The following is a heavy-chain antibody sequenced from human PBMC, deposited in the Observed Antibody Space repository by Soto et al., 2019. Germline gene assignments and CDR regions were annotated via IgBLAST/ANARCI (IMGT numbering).Heavy chain of an antibody. CDR2: ISSSSSYI. Sequence: EVQLVESGGGLVKPGGSLRLSCAASGFTFSSYSMNWVRQAPGKGLEWVSSISSSSSYIYYADSVKGRFTISRDNAKNSLYLQMTSLRAEDTAVYYCARVAAAGTGWFDPWGQGTLVTVSS. CDR3: ARVAAAGTGWFDP. D-gene: IGHD6-13*01. J-gene: IGHJ5*02. V-gene: IGHV3-21*01. CDR1: GFTFSSYS.